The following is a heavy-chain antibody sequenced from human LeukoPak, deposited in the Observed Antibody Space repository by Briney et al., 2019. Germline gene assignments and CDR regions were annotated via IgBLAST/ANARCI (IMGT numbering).Heavy chain of an antibody. Sequence: GGSLRLSCAASGFIFSSYGMHWARQAPGKGLEWVSAISGSGGSTYYADSVKGRFTISRDNSKNTLYLQMNSLRAEDTAVYYCARGSGYCSSTSSPPYNCYRAVWGKGTTVPASS. D-gene: IGHD2-2*01. CDR1: GFIFSSYG. CDR3: ARGSGYCSSTSSPPYNCYRAV. J-gene: IGHJ6*03. V-gene: IGHV3-23*01. CDR2: ISGSGGST.